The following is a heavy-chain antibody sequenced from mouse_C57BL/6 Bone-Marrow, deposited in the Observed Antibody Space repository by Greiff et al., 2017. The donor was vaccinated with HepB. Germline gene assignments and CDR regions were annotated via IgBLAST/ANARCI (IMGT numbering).Heavy chain of an antibody. CDR2: INPNNGGT. D-gene: IGHD1-1*01. CDR1: GYTFTDYN. V-gene: IGHV1-22*01. CDR3: TRAHYYGSPHYYAMDY. J-gene: IGHJ4*01. Sequence: VQLQQSGPELVKPGASVKMSCKASGYTFTDYNMHWVKQSHGKSLEWIGYINPNNGGTSYNQKFKGKATLTVNKSSSTAYMELRSLTSEDSAVYYCTRAHYYGSPHYYAMDYWGQGTSVTVSS.